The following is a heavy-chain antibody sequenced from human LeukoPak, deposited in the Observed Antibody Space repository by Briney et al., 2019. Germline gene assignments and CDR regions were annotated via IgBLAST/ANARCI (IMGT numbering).Heavy chain of an antibody. J-gene: IGHJ3*02. CDR2: IKSSTSII. D-gene: IGHD4-17*01. Sequence: GGSLRLSCAASGFTFSSYNMHWVRQAPGKGLEWVSYIKSSTSIIYYADSVKGRSTISRDNAKNSLYLQMNSLRDEDTAVYYCARDKTTVTIDAFDMWGQGTMVTVSS. V-gene: IGHV3-48*02. CDR1: GFTFSSYN. CDR3: ARDKTTVTIDAFDM.